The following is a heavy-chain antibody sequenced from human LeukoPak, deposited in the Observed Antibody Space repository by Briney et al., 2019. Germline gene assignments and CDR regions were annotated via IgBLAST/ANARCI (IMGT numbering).Heavy chain of an antibody. D-gene: IGHD6-13*01. CDR3: ARGTKYSSSWSPFDY. J-gene: IGHJ4*02. CDR1: GGSISSSSYY. V-gene: IGHV4-39*07. Sequence: PSETLSLTCTVSGGSISSSSYYWGWIRQPPGKGLEWIGSIYYSGSTYYNPSLKSRVTMSVDTSKNQFSLKLSSVTAANTAVYYCARGTKYSSSWSPFDYWGQGTLVTVSS. CDR2: IYYSGST.